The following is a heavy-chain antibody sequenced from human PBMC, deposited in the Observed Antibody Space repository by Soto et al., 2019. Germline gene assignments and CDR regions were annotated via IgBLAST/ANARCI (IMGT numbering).Heavy chain of an antibody. Sequence: ASVRVSCKASGGTFSSYAISWVRQAPGQGLEWMGGIIPIFGTANYAQKFQGRVTITADESTSTAYMELSSLRSEDTAVYYCARDLRHCSSTSCSPFAYWGQGTLVTVSS. J-gene: IGHJ4*02. CDR2: IIPIFGTA. V-gene: IGHV1-69*13. D-gene: IGHD2-2*01. CDR1: GGTFSSYA. CDR3: ARDLRHCSSTSCSPFAY.